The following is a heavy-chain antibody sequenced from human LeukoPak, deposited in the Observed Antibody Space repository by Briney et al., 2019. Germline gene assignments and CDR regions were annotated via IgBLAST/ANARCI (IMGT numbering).Heavy chain of an antibody. CDR2: INPSGGST. CDR1: GYTFTGYY. V-gene: IGHV1-46*01. CDR3: ARGGVGATTYVWFDP. Sequence: GASVKVSCKASGYTFTGYYMHWVRQAPGQGLECMGIINPSGGSTSCAQKFQGRVTMTRDMSTSTVYMELSSLRSEDTAVYYCARGGVGATTYVWFDPWGQGTLVTVSS. D-gene: IGHD1-26*01. J-gene: IGHJ5*02.